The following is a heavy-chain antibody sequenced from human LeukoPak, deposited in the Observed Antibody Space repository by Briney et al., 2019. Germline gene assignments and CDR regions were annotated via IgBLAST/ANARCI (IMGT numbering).Heavy chain of an antibody. D-gene: IGHD4-11*01. J-gene: IGHJ6*03. CDR3: ARASVTYYYYYYMDV. V-gene: IGHV4-59*01. CDR1: GGSITNYY. CDR2: IHYSGST. Sequence: PSETLSLTCTVSGGSITNYYWTWIRQPPGKGLEWIGYIHYSGSTNYNPSLKSRVTISVDTSKNQFSLKLSSVTAADTAVYYCARASVTYYYYYYMDVWGKGTTVAVSS.